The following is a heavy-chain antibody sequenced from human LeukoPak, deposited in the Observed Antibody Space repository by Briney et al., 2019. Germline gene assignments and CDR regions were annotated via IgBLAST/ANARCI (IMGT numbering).Heavy chain of an antibody. D-gene: IGHD3-16*01. CDR2: INHSRSI. J-gene: IGHJ3*02. Sequence: PSGTLSLTCAVYGGSFSGYYWSWIRQPPGKGLEWMGEINHSRSINYNPSLKSRVTISLDTSRNQFSLKLSSVTAADTAVYYCASFPDVWGSLGAFDIWGQGTMVTVSS. V-gene: IGHV4-34*01. CDR3: ASFPDVWGSLGAFDI. CDR1: GGSFSGYY.